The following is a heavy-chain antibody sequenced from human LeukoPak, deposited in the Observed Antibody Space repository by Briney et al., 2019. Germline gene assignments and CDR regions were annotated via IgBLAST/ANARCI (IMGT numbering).Heavy chain of an antibody. CDR3: AKVTISYYYDSSGYFY. CDR2: IYSGGST. Sequence: GGSLRLSCAASEFSVGSNYMTWVRQAPGKGLEWVSLIYSGGSTYYADSVKGRFTISRDNSKNTLYLQMNSLRAEDTAVYYCAKVTISYYYDSSGYFYWGQGTLVTVSS. CDR1: EFSVGSNY. J-gene: IGHJ4*02. D-gene: IGHD3-22*01. V-gene: IGHV3-66*01.